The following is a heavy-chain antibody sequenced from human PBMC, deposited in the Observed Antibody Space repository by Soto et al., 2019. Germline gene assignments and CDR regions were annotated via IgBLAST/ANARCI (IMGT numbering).Heavy chain of an antibody. CDR2: VHSGGNT. D-gene: IGHD6-13*01. CDR1: GFTVSSNY. CDR3: ARAPYSSSWYTFDP. J-gene: IGHJ5*02. V-gene: IGHV3-66*01. Sequence: EVQLVESGGGLVQPGGSLRLSCAASGFTVSSNYMSGVRQAPGNGLEWVSVVHSGGNTYYADSVKGRFTISRDISKNTLYLQMNSLRAEDTAVYYCARAPYSSSWYTFDPWGQGTLVTVSS.